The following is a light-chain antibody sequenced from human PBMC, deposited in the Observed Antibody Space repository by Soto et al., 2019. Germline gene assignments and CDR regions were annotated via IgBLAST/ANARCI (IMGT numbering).Light chain of an antibody. CDR3: SSYASDITYV. V-gene: IGLV2-14*01. J-gene: IGLJ1*01. CDR2: EVS. Sequence: QFVLAQPPSVSGSPRQSIPIASTGTSRDVGAHNSGSSHQQHPGKAPTNLVYEVSDRPSGVSDRCSGSKSGNTASLTISGLQAEDEADYFCSSYASDITYVFGTGTKVTVL. CDR1: SRDVGAHNS.